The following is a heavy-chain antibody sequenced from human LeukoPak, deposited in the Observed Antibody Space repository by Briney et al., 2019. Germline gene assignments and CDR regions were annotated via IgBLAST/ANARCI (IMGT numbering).Heavy chain of an antibody. CDR1: GGSFSGYY. V-gene: IGHV4-34*01. J-gene: IGHJ4*02. CDR3: ASSLAAAGIGGTY. CDR2: INHSGST. D-gene: IGHD6-13*01. Sequence: SETLSLTCAVYGGSFSGYYWSWIRQPPGKGLEWIGEINHSGSTNYNPSLKSRVTISVDTSKNQFSLKLSSVTAADTAVYYCASSLAAAGIGGTYWGQGTLVTDSS.